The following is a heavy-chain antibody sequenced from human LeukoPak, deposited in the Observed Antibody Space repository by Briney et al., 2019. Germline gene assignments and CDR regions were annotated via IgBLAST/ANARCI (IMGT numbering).Heavy chain of an antibody. J-gene: IGHJ4*02. CDR2: ISGDGSTT. CDR1: GFTFRNYW. CDR3: ARDALGYCSSTSCYTGGGFDY. Sequence: GGSLRLSCAVSGFTFRNYWMYWVRQAPGEALVWVSRISGDGSTTTYADSVKGRFTISRNNSKNTLYLQMNSLRAEDAAVYYCARDALGYCSSTSCYTGGGFDYWGQGTLVTVSS. V-gene: IGHV3-74*01. D-gene: IGHD2-2*02.